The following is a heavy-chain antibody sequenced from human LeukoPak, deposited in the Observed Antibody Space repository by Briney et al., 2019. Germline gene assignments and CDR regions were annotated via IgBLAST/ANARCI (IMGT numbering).Heavy chain of an antibody. Sequence: GGSLRLSSAASGFTFSSYWMSWVRLAPGKGLEWVANIKQDGSEKYYVDSVKGRFTISRDNAKNSLYLQMNSLRAEDTAVYYCALNYDAFDIWGQGTMVTVSS. CDR1: GFTFSSYW. CDR3: ALNYDAFDI. CDR2: IKQDGSEK. V-gene: IGHV3-7*03. J-gene: IGHJ3*02. D-gene: IGHD1-7*01.